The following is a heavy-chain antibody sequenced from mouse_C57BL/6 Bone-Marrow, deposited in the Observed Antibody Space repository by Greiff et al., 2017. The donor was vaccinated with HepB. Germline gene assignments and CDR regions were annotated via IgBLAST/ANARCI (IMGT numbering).Heavy chain of an antibody. CDR2: ISSGGSYT. D-gene: IGHD1-1*02. V-gene: IGHV5-6*02. CDR1: GFTFSSYG. CDR3: ARGGLGNY. Sequence: DVKLVESGGDLVKPGGSLKLSCAASGFTFSSYGMSWVRQTPDKRLEWVATISSGGSYTYYPDSVKGRFTISRDNAKNTLYLQMSSLKSEDTAMYYCARGGLGNYWGQGTTLTVSS. J-gene: IGHJ2*01.